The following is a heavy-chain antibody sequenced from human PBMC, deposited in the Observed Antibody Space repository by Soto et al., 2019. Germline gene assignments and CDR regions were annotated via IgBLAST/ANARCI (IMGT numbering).Heavy chain of an antibody. Sequence: PGGSLRLSCAASGFTFSDAWISWGRQAPGKGLDWVGRIKSKSDGGTTEYAAPVRGRFTISRDDSKNTLYLQMNSLKTEDTAVYYCTTDLWRIAVVVGSTGYFNPWGQGTPVTVSS. J-gene: IGHJ5*02. CDR2: IKSKSDGGTT. CDR3: TTDLWRIAVVVGSTGYFNP. CDR1: GFTFSDAW. V-gene: IGHV3-15*01. D-gene: IGHD2-15*01.